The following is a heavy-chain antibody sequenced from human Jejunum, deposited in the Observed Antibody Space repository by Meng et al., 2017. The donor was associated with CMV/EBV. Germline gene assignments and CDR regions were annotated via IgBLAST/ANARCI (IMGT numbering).Heavy chain of an antibody. J-gene: IGHJ6*02. Sequence: VASGFTFISDTMNWVRQAPGKGLEWVSSISSRMAFTYYADSVKGRFTTSRDDAQNSVHLQMNSLRVEDTAIYYCVRGSDFRYGMDIWGQGTTVTVSS. V-gene: IGHV3-21*01. D-gene: IGHD3-3*01. CDR1: GFTFISDT. CDR3: VRGSDFRYGMDI. CDR2: ISSRMAFT.